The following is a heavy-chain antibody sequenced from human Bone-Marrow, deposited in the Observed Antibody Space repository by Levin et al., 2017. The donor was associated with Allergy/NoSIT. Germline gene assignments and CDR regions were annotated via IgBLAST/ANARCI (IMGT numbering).Heavy chain of an antibody. Sequence: GGSLRLSCVASGFTFSNYAMSWVRQAPGKGLEWVSGISASSTSTNSADSVKGRFTISRDNSKNTLYLQMNSLRAEDTAIYYCAKDFVGSKPDAFDVWGQGTMVTISS. V-gene: IGHV3-23*01. D-gene: IGHD3-16*01. J-gene: IGHJ3*01. CDR2: ISASSTST. CDR1: GFTFSNYA. CDR3: AKDFVGSKPDAFDV.